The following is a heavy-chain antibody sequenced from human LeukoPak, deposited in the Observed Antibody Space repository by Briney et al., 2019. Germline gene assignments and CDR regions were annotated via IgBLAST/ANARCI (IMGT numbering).Heavy chain of an antibody. CDR3: ATRDSSGWYNY. Sequence: SVKVSCKASGGTFGSYAISWVRQAPGQGLEWMGGIIPIFGTANYAQKFQGRVTVTADESTSTAYMELSSLRSEDTAVYYCATRDSSGWYNYWGQGTLVTVSS. J-gene: IGHJ4*02. CDR2: IIPIFGTA. D-gene: IGHD6-19*01. CDR1: GGTFGSYA. V-gene: IGHV1-69*13.